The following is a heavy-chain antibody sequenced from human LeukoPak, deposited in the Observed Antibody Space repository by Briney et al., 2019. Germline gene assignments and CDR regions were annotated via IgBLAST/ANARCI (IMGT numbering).Heavy chain of an antibody. CDR3: AKAVIFGVVSPPGY. D-gene: IGHD3-3*01. J-gene: IGHJ4*01. CDR1: GFTFSSYA. Sequence: GGSLRLSCAASGFTFSSYAMSWVRQAPGRGLEWVSAISGSGGSTYYADSVKGRFTISRDNSRNTLYLQMNSLRAEDTAVYYCAKAVIFGVVSPPGYWGQGTLVTVSS. V-gene: IGHV3-23*01. CDR2: ISGSGGST.